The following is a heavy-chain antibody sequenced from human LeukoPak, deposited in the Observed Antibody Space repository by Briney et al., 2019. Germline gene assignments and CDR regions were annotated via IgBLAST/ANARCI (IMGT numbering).Heavy chain of an antibody. CDR1: GGSISSSSYY. CDR3: ARTTEGYAGGPGYSYYYYMDV. Sequence: PSETLSLTCTVSGGSISSSSYYWGWIRQPPGKGLEWIGSIYYSGSTYYNPSLKSRVTISVDTSKNQFSLKLSSVTAADTAVYYCARTTEGYAGGPGYSYYYYMDVWGKGTTVTISS. D-gene: IGHD5-12*01. CDR2: IYYSGST. J-gene: IGHJ6*03. V-gene: IGHV4-39*01.